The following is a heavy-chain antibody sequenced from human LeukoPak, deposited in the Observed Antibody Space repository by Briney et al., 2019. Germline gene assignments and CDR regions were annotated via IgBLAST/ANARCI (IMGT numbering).Heavy chain of an antibody. Sequence: GGSLRLSCAASGFTFSDYYMSWIRQAPGKGLEWVSYISSSGSTIYYADSVKGRFTISRDNAKNSLYLQMNSLRAEDTAVYYCARGALRYFDWLKGGSEPFFDYWGQGTLVTVSS. J-gene: IGHJ4*02. CDR1: GFTFSDYY. D-gene: IGHD3-9*01. CDR3: ARGALRYFDWLKGGSEPFFDY. CDR2: ISSSGSTI. V-gene: IGHV3-11*01.